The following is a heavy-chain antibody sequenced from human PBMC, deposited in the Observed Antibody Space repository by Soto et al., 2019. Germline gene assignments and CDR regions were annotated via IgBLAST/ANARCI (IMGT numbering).Heavy chain of an antibody. CDR2: INHSGTI. V-gene: IGHV4-34*01. CDR1: GGSFSGYY. CDR3: ARADRTLVTAYSLDV. D-gene: IGHD2-21*02. Sequence: SETLSLTCAVYGGSFSGYYWTWIRQPPGKGLEWIGEINHSGTINFNPSLKSRLTISLDTSKKHFSLKLSSVTDADTAAYYCARADRTLVTAYSLDVWGQGPTVT. J-gene: IGHJ6*02.